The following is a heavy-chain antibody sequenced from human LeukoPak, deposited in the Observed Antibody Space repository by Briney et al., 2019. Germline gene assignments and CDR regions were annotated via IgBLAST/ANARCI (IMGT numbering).Heavy chain of an antibody. CDR1: GFTFSSYG. CDR3: AKAKRNYDFWSGYSNY. J-gene: IGHJ4*02. Sequence: GGSLRLSCAASGFTFSSYGMHWVRQAPGKGLEWVSAISGSGGSTYYADSVKGRFTISRDNSKNTLYLQMNSLRAEDTAVYYCAKAKRNYDFWSGYSNYWGQGTLVTVSS. V-gene: IGHV3-23*01. CDR2: ISGSGGST. D-gene: IGHD3-3*01.